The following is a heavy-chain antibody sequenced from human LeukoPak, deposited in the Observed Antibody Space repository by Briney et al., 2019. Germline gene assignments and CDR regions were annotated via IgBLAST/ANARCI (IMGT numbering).Heavy chain of an antibody. CDR1: GGSFSGYY. D-gene: IGHD3-9*01. V-gene: IGHV4-34*01. Sequence: SETLSLTCAVYGGSFSGYYWSWIRQPPGKGLEWIGEINHSGSTNYNPSLKSRVTISVDTSKNQFSLKLSSVTAADTAVYYCARDPDEPTQHHFDHYWGQGTLVTVSS. CDR2: INHSGST. J-gene: IGHJ4*02. CDR3: ARDPDEPTQHHFDHY.